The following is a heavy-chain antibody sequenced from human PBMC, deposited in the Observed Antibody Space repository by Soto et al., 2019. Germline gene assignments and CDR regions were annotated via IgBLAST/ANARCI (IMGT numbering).Heavy chain of an antibody. Sequence: EVQLLESGGGLVQPGGSLRLSCAASGVIFSSFAMSWVRQAPGQGLEWVATISNNGGRTYSADSVKGRFTISRDNSKNTVYLQKNSLRAEDTAVYYCAKGPDISCWCHTYPDYWGQGTLVTVSS. J-gene: IGHJ4*02. CDR3: AKGPDISCWCHTYPDY. CDR2: ISNNGGRT. CDR1: GVIFSSFA. D-gene: IGHD6-19*01. V-gene: IGHV3-23*01.